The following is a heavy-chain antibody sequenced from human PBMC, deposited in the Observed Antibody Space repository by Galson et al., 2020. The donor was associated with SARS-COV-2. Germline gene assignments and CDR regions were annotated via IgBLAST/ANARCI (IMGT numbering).Heavy chain of an antibody. D-gene: IGHD2-2*01. CDR2: ISYDGSNK. Sequence: GGSLRLSCAASGFTFSSYAMHWVRQAPGKGLEWVAVISYDGSNKYYADSVKGRFTISRDNSKNTLYLQMNSLRAKDTAVYYCARDFSSTYCSSTSCLRDWFDPWGQGTLVTVSS. CDR3: ARDFSSTYCSSTSCLRDWFDP. CDR1: GFTFSSYA. V-gene: IGHV3-30-3*01. J-gene: IGHJ5*02.